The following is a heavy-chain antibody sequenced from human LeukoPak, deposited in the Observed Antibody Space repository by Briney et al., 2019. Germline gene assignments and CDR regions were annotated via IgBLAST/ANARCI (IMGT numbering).Heavy chain of an antibody. D-gene: IGHD4-17*01. Sequence: SETLSLTCAVYGGSFSGYYWSWIRQPPGKGLEWIGEINHSGSTNYNPSLKSRVTISVDTSKNKFSLKLSSVTAADTAVYYCARHGNGEDFDYWGQGTLVTVSS. CDR2: INHSGST. CDR1: GGSFSGYY. J-gene: IGHJ4*02. CDR3: ARHGNGEDFDY. V-gene: IGHV4-34*01.